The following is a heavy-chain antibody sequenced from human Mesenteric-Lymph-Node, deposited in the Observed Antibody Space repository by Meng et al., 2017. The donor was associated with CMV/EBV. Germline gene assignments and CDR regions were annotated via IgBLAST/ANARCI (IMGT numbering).Heavy chain of an antibody. D-gene: IGHD2-21*01. Sequence: GESLKISCAASGFIFSSYGMHWVRQAPGKGLVWIARITNDGSDTVYADSVKGRFTISRDNAKNTVYLQMSRLGAEDTAVYFCARGYWGHSFDIWGQGAMVTVSS. CDR1: GFIFSSYG. J-gene: IGHJ3*02. CDR3: ARGYWGHSFDI. V-gene: IGHV3-74*01. CDR2: ITNDGSDT.